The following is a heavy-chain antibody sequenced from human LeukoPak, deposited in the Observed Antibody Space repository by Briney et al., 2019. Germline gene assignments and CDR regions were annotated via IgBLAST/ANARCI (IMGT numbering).Heavy chain of an antibody. CDR3: ARAHPVGRGYSRHYYYYYMDV. CDR2: ISAYNGNT. CDR1: GYTFTSYG. D-gene: IGHD5-18*01. V-gene: IGHV1-18*04. J-gene: IGHJ6*03. Sequence: GASVKVSCKASGYTFTSYGISWVRQAPGQGLEWMGWISAYNGNTNYAQKLQGRVTMTTDTSTSTAHMELRSLRSDDTAVYYCARAHPVGRGYSRHYYYYYMDVWGKGTTVTISS.